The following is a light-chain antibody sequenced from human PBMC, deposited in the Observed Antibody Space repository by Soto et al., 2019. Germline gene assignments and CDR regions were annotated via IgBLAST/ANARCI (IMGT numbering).Light chain of an antibody. Sequence: QSVLTQPPSVSGAPGQRVTISCTGSSSNIGAGYDVHWYQQRPGTAPKLLIFGNINRPSGVPDRFSGSESGTSASLAITGLQAEDEGDYYCQSYDSTRSARYVFGTGTKLTVL. CDR1: SSNIGAGYD. J-gene: IGLJ1*01. V-gene: IGLV1-40*01. CDR3: QSYDSTRSARYV. CDR2: GNI.